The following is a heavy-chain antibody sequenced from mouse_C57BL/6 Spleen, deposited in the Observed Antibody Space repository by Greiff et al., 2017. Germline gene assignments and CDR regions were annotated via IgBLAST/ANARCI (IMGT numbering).Heavy chain of an antibody. J-gene: IGHJ1*03. D-gene: IGHD1-1*01. CDR1: TSYW. V-gene: IGHV1-69*01. Sequence: VQLQQPGAELVMPGASVKLSFTSYWMHWVKQRPGQGLEWIGEIDPSDSYTNYNQKFKGKSTLTVDKSSSTAYMQLSSLTSEDSAVYYCASRGLTTVVDWYFDVWGTGTTVTVSA. CDR3: ASRGLTTVVDWYFDV. CDR2: IDPSDSYT.